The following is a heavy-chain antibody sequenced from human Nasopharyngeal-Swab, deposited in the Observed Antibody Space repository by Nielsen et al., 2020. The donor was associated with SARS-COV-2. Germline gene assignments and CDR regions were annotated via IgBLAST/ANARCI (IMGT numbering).Heavy chain of an antibody. J-gene: IGHJ4*02. D-gene: IGHD2/OR15-2a*01. CDR1: GFTFSSYG. CDR2: ISYDGSYK. CDR3: ARDFSTRIDY. V-gene: IGHV3-30*03. Sequence: GGSLRLSCAASGFTFSSYGMHWVRQAPGKGLEWVAVISYDGSYKYYADSVKGRFTISRDNSKNTLYLQMNSLRAEDTAVYYCARDFSTRIDYWGQGTLVTVSS.